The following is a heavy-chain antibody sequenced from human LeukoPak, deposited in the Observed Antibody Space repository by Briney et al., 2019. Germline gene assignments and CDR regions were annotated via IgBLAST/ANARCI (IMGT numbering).Heavy chain of an antibody. CDR2: ISSSSSYT. D-gene: IGHD1-1*01. CDR3: ARDRDPHVIGTTAIDY. CDR1: GFTSSSYS. J-gene: IGHJ4*02. V-gene: IGHV3-21*01. Sequence: GGSLGLSCAASGFTSSSYSMNWVRQAPGKGLEWVSSISSSSSYTYYADSVKGRFTISRDNAKNSLYLQMNSLRAEDTAVYYCARDRDPHVIGTTAIDYWGQGTLVTVSS.